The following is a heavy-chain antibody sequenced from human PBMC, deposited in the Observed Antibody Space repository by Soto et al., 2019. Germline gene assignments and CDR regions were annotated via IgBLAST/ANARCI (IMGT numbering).Heavy chain of an antibody. CDR1: GFTFSSYA. CDR3: AKDGGYSYGYSPRYYYGMDV. D-gene: IGHD5-18*01. CDR2: ISGSGGST. V-gene: IGHV3-23*01. J-gene: IGHJ6*02. Sequence: EVQLLESGGGLVQPGGSLRLSCAASGFTFSSYAMSWVRQAPGKGLEWVSAISGSGGSTYYADSVKGRFTISRDNSKNTLYLQMNSLRVEETAVYYCAKDGGYSYGYSPRYYYGMDVWGQGTTVTVSS.